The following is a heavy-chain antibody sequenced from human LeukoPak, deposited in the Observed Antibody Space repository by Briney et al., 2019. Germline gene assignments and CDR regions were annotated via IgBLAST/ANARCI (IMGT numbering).Heavy chain of an antibody. J-gene: IGHJ4*02. CDR1: GGAFNSYT. CDR3: AINWND. Sequence: SVKVSCKASGGAFNSYTITWVRQAPEQGLELMGRIIPILGIANYAQKFQRRVTITADKSTSTAYMELSSLRSEDTAVYYCAINWNDWGQGTLVTVSS. CDR2: IIPILGIA. V-gene: IGHV1-69*02. D-gene: IGHD1-1*01.